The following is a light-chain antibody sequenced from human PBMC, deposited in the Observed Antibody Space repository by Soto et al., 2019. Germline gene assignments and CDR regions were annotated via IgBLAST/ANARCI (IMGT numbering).Light chain of an antibody. J-gene: IGLJ2*01. V-gene: IGLV2-23*01. Sequence: QSVLTQPASVSGSPGPSITISCTGTSSDVGSYQFVSWYQQHPGKAPKLMIYEGSKRPSGVSNRFSGSKSGNTASLTISGLQAEEEADYYCCSYAGSSTLVFGGGTKLTVL. CDR3: CSYAGSSTLV. CDR2: EGS. CDR1: SSDVGSYQF.